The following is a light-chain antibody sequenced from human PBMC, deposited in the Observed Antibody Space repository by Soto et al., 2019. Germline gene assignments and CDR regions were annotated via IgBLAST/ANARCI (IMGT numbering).Light chain of an antibody. V-gene: IGKV3-11*01. CDR2: DAS. J-gene: IGKJ4*01. Sequence: IVLTQSPATLSLSAGERATLSCRASQSVSSYLAWYQQKPGQAPRLLIYDASNRATGIPARFSGSGSGTDCTLTISSLETEDVAVYYGQQRSNWPLTFGGGTKVDIK. CDR3: QQRSNWPLT. CDR1: QSVSSY.